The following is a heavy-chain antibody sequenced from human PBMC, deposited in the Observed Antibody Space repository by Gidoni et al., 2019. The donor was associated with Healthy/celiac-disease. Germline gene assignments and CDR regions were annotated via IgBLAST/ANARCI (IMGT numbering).Heavy chain of an antibody. CDR3: ARPPSGIVVVAAVEGYFDY. CDR1: GFTFISYA. J-gene: IGHJ4*02. D-gene: IGHD2-15*01. Sequence: QVQLVESGGGVVQPGRSLRLSCAASGFTFISYAMHGVRQAPGKGLEWVAVISYDGSNKYYADSVKGRFTISRDNSKNTLYLQMNSLRAEDTAVYYCARPPSGIVVVAAVEGYFDYWGQGTLVTVSS. CDR2: ISYDGSNK. V-gene: IGHV3-30*04.